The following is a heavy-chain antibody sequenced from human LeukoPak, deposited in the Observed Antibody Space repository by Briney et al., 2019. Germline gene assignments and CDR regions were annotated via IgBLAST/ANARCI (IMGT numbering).Heavy chain of an antibody. CDR2: IWYDGSNK. D-gene: IGHD2-2*02. J-gene: IGHJ5*02. CDR1: GFTFSTYG. Sequence: GGSLRLSCAASGFTFSTYGLHWVRQAPGKGLEWVAVIWYDGSNKYYADSVKGRFTIARDNSKSTVYLQMNSLRTEDTAVYYCARGYCSSTSCYKNWFDPWGQGTLVTVSS. V-gene: IGHV3-33*01. CDR3: ARGYCSSTSCYKNWFDP.